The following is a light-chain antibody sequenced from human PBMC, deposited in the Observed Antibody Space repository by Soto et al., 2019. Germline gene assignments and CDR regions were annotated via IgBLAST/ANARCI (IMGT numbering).Light chain of an antibody. Sequence: EIVLTQSPATVSLSPGERATLSCRASQSIGTYLAWYQQKPGLAPRLLFNDASKRATGIPARFSGSGSGTDFTLTISSLEPEDFAVYYCQQRASWPPSLTFGGGTKVEIK. CDR1: QSIGTY. V-gene: IGKV3-11*01. CDR2: DAS. CDR3: QQRASWPPSLT. J-gene: IGKJ4*01.